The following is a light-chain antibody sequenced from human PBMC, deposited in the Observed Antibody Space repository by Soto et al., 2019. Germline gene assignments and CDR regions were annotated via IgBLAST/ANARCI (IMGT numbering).Light chain of an antibody. Sequence: EIVLTQSPGTLSLSPGERATLSCRASHSVSRTYLAWHQQKPGQAPRLLIYGASDRATGTPDRFSGSGSGTDFTLTISRLEPEDSAVYYCQQFDDSVTFGQGTRLEI. CDR2: GAS. CDR1: HSVSRTY. V-gene: IGKV3-20*01. CDR3: QQFDDSVT. J-gene: IGKJ5*01.